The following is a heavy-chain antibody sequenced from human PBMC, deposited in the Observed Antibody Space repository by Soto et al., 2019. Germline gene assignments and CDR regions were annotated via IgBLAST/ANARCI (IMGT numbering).Heavy chain of an antibody. Sequence: QVQLQESGPGLVKPSETLSLTCTVSGGSISSYYWSWIRQPPGKGLEWIGFIFYSGSTSYNPSLKSCVTISIDTSEYQFSLKLNSVTAADTAVYYCASMIGDPVLSFDSWGQGPLVAVSS. J-gene: IGHJ5*01. V-gene: IGHV4-59*01. CDR2: IFYSGST. CDR1: GGSISSYY. D-gene: IGHD3-10*02. CDR3: ASMIGDPVLSFDS.